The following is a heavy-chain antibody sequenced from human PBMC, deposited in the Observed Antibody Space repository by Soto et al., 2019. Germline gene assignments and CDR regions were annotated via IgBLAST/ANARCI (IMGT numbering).Heavy chain of an antibody. D-gene: IGHD3-3*02. CDR2: MYSGDST. CDR1: GLTVNSNF. CDR3: ARGGSISNLHGWFDP. J-gene: IGHJ5*02. V-gene: IGHV3-53*01. Sequence: EVQLVESGGGLIQPGGSLRLSCAASGLTVNSNFMSWVRQAPGKGPEWVSVMYSGDSTYYADSVRGRFTISRDNFKNTLYLQMSSLSAEDTAVYYCARGGSISNLHGWFDPWGQGTLVTVSS.